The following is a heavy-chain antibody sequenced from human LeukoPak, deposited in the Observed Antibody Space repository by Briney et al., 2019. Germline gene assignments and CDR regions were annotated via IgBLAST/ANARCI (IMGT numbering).Heavy chain of an antibody. CDR1: GFTFSSYA. Sequence: PGGSLRLSCAASGFTFSSYAMSWVRQAPGKGLEWVSAISGSGGSTYYADSVKGRFTITRDNSKNTLYLQMNSLRAEDTAVYYCANSAREWLLYRDAFDIWGQGTMVTVSS. CDR2: ISGSGGST. J-gene: IGHJ3*02. D-gene: IGHD3-3*01. V-gene: IGHV3-23*01. CDR3: ANSAREWLLYRDAFDI.